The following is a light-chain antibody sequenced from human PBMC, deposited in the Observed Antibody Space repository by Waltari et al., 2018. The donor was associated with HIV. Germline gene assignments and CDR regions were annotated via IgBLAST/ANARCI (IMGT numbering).Light chain of an antibody. J-gene: IGLJ2*01. CDR2: NTN. CDR1: RSNIGTHE. CDR3: QSSDSTLSGSV. Sequence: QSVLTQPPSVSGAPGQRVTLPCTGSRSNIGTHEVHWYQQFRGTAPRLLIYNTNTRPSGVPDRFSGSKSDTSASLAINGLQAEDEADYYCQSSDSTLSGSVFGGGTKLTVL. V-gene: IGLV1-40*01.